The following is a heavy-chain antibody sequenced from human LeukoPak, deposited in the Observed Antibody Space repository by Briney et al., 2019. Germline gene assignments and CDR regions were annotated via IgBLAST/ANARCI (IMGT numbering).Heavy chain of an antibody. D-gene: IGHD6-13*01. CDR1: GGSMSSYY. CDR2: INHSGST. J-gene: IGHJ6*02. CDR3: ASLYSSSWYFYYGMDV. V-gene: IGHV4-34*01. Sequence: PSETLSLTCTVSGGSMSSYYWSWIRQPPGKGLEWIGEINHSGSTNYNPSLKSRVTISVDTSKNQFSLKLSSVTAADTAVYYCASLYSSSWYFYYGMDVWGQGTTVTVSS.